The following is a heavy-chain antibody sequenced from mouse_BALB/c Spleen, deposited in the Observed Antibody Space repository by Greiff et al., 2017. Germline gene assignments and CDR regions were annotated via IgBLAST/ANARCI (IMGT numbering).Heavy chain of an antibody. J-gene: IGHJ4*01. CDR3: ARAHYDYDGGYAMDY. Sequence: EVMLVESGGGLVKPGGSLKLSCAASGFTFSSYAMSWVRQSPEKRLEWVAEISSGGSYTYYPDTVTGRFTISRDNAKNTLYLEMSSLRSEDTAMYYCARAHYDYDGGYAMDYWGQGTSVTVSS. CDR2: ISSGGSYT. CDR1: GFTFSSYA. D-gene: IGHD2-4*01. V-gene: IGHV5-9-4*01.